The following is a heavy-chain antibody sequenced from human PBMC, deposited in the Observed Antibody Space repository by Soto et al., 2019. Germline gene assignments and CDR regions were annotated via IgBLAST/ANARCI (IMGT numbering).Heavy chain of an antibody. D-gene: IGHD3-22*01. CDR2: ISYDGSNK. Sequence: PGGSLRLSCAASGFTFSSYDMHWVRQATGKGLEWVAVISYDGSNKYYADSVKGRFTISRDNSKNTLYLQMNSLRAEDTAVYYCAKDGPYDTTLGAFDIWGQGTMVTVSS. CDR3: AKDGPYDTTLGAFDI. J-gene: IGHJ3*02. CDR1: GFTFSSYD. V-gene: IGHV3-30*18.